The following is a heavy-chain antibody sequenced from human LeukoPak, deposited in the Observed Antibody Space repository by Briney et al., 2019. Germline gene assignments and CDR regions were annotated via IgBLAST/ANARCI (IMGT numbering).Heavy chain of an antibody. CDR1: GLTFSRHA. D-gene: IGHD5-12*01. J-gene: IGHJ3*02. CDR2: ISSSGGVT. Sequence: GGSLRLSCAASGLTFSRHAMSWVRQAPGKGLEWVAGISSSGGVTYYLDSVKGRFTISRDNAKNSLYLQMNSLRAEDTAVYYCARVRLEATINDAFDIWGQGTMVTVSS. V-gene: IGHV3-23*01. CDR3: ARVRLEATINDAFDI.